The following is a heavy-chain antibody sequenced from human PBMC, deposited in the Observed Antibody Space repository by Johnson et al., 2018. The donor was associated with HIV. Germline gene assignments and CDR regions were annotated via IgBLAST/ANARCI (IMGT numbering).Heavy chain of an antibody. CDR1: GFTFSSYA. D-gene: IGHD4-17*01. V-gene: IGHV3-30*14. Sequence: QVQLVESGGGVVQPGRSLRLSCAASGFTFSSYAMHWVRQAPGKGLEWVAVISYDGSNKYYADSVKGRFIISRDNSKNMLYLQMNSLRPEDTAVYYCARDPPVTTTHNAFDIWGQGTMVTVSS. CDR2: ISYDGSNK. CDR3: ARDPPVTTTHNAFDI. J-gene: IGHJ3*02.